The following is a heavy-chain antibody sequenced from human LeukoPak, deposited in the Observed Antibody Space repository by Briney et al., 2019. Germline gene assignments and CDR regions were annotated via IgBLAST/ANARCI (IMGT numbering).Heavy chain of an antibody. J-gene: IGHJ3*02. CDR3: AREAQGALDAFDI. Sequence: ASVKVSCKASGYTFTGYYMHWVRQAPGQGLEWMGWISVYNGNTNFAQSLQGRVTMTTDTSTSTAYMELRSLRSDDTAVYYCAREAQGALDAFDIWGQGTMVTVSS. V-gene: IGHV1-18*04. CDR1: GYTFTGYY. CDR2: ISVYNGNT. D-gene: IGHD1-26*01.